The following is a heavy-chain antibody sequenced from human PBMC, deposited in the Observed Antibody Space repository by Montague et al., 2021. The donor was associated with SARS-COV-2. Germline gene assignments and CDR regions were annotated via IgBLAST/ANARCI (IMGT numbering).Heavy chain of an antibody. V-gene: IGHV4-39*01. CDR3: ATQEDPSGWIPGPFDF. J-gene: IGHJ4*02. CDR2: IYYRGST. Sequence: SETLSLTCTVSGGSISSSSYYRAWIRQPPGKGLEWIGSIYYRGSTYYNPSLKSRVIISVDTSKNQLSLRLSSVTAADTAVYYCATQEDPSGWIPGPFDFWGQGTQVTVSA. D-gene: IGHD6-19*01. CDR1: GGSISSSSYY.